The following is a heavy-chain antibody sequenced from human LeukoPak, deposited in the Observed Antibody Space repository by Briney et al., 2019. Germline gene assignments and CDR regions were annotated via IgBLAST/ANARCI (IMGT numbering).Heavy chain of an antibody. V-gene: IGHV1-18*01. J-gene: IGHJ4*02. CDR1: GYTFTNYG. Sequence: ASVKVSCKASGYTFTNYGFQWVRQAPGQGLEWMGYINAYKGNTNYAQKFQGRVTMTTDTSTCTVYMELRSLRSDDAAVYYCARAHGDYFDYWGQGTLVAVSS. D-gene: IGHD4-17*01. CDR3: ARAHGDYFDY. CDR2: INAYKGNT.